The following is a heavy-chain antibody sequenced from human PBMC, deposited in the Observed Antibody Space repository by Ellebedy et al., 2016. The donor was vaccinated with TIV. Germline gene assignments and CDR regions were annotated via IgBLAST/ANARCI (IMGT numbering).Heavy chain of an antibody. J-gene: IGHJ2*01. Sequence: MPSETLSLTCTVSAGSISNYYWSWIRQPPGKGLEWIGYIYYSGSTNYNPSLKSRVTMSVDSSRNQFSLKLSSVTAADTAVFYCARTSYYDSSGYPLFDYWGRGTLVTVSS. CDR3: ARTSYYDSSGYPLFDY. V-gene: IGHV4-59*08. CDR1: AGSISNYY. CDR2: IYYSGST. D-gene: IGHD3-22*01.